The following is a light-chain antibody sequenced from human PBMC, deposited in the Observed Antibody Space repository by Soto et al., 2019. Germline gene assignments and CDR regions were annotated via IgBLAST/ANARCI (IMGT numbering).Light chain of an antibody. Sequence: QSALTQPPSASGSPGQSVTISCTGTSSDVGGYNYVSWYQQHPGKAPKLMIYEVTKRPSGVPDRFSGSKSGNTASLTVSGLLAEDEADYYCYSYAGSTRVFGTGTKGTVL. CDR3: YSYAGSTRV. V-gene: IGLV2-8*01. CDR1: SSDVGGYNY. CDR2: EVT. J-gene: IGLJ1*01.